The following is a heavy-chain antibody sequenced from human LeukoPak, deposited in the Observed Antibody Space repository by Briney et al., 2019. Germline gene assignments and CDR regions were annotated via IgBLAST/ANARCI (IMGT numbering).Heavy chain of an antibody. J-gene: IGHJ4*02. CDR3: ARDWDYYDSSGYYRFDY. D-gene: IGHD3-22*01. V-gene: IGHV1-69*13. CDR2: IIPIFGTA. Sequence: GASVKVSCKASGYTFTGHYMHWVRQAPGQGLEWMGGIIPIFGTANYAQKFQGRVTITADESTSTAYMELSSLRSEDTAVYYCARDWDYYDSSGYYRFDYWGQGTLVTVSS. CDR1: GYTFTGHY.